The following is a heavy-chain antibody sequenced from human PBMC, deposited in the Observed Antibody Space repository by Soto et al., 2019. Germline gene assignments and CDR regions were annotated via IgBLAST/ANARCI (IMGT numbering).Heavy chain of an antibody. V-gene: IGHV3-23*01. CDR1: GFTFGNYA. CDR2: ISSSGYST. CDR3: TKDAPANSYGYRNDY. Sequence: EVQLLESGGGLVQPGGSLRLSCAASGFTFGNYAMSWVRQAPGKGLEWVSGISSSGYSTFSADSVKGRFTISRDNSKITLYLQMHSLRVEDTAVYYCTKDAPANSYGYRNDYWGLGTLVTVSS. J-gene: IGHJ4*02. D-gene: IGHD5-18*01.